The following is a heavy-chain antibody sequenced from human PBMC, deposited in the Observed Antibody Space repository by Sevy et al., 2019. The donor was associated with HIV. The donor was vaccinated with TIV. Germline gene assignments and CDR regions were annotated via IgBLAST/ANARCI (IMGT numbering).Heavy chain of an antibody. CDR2: INHSGST. CDR1: GGSFSDYY. CDR3: TRGSSGRAFDY. V-gene: IGHV4-34*01. J-gene: IGHJ4*02. D-gene: IGHD3-22*01. Sequence: SETLSLTCAGYGGSFSDYYWSWIRQPPGKGLEWIGEINHSGSTNYNPSLKSRITISVDTSKNQFSLKLSSVTAADTAVYYCTRGSSGRAFDYWGQGTLVTVSS.